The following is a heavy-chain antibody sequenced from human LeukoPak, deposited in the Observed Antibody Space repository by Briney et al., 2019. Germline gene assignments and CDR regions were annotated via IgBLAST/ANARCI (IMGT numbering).Heavy chain of an antibody. CDR2: IYTSGST. Sequence: SETLSLTCTVSGGSISSYYWSWIWQPPGKGLEWIGYIYTSGSTNYNPSLKSRVTISVDTSKNQFSLKLSSVTAADTAVYYCARRAGDYSNYSYWFDPWGQGTLVTVSS. J-gene: IGHJ5*02. D-gene: IGHD4-11*01. CDR1: GGSISSYY. CDR3: ARRAGDYSNYSYWFDP. V-gene: IGHV4-4*09.